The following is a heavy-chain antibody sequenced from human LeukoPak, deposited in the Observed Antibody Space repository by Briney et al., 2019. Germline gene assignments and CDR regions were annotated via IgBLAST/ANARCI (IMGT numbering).Heavy chain of an antibody. J-gene: IGHJ4*02. D-gene: IGHD3-16*01. CDR1: GFTFRSYA. V-gene: IGHV3-30-3*01. Sequence: GGSLRLSCAASGFTFRSYAMHWVRQAPGKGLKWVAVISYDGSNKYYADSVKGRITISRDNSKNTLFLQMNSLRAEDTAVYYCAIGARMIGSPPFDYWGQGTLVTVSS. CDR2: ISYDGSNK. CDR3: AIGARMIGSPPFDY.